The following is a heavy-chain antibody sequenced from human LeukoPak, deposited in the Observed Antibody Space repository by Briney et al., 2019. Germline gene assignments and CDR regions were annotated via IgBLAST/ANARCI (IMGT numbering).Heavy chain of an antibody. Sequence: GGSLRLSCAASGFTFDDYGMGWVRQGPGKGLEWVSGINWNGGSTGYADSVKGRFTISRDNAKNSLYLQMTSLRAEDTAFYYCARGTETYYDSSGYYSYWGQGTLVTVSS. CDR3: ARGTETYYDSSGYYSY. CDR2: INWNGGST. V-gene: IGHV3-20*04. J-gene: IGHJ4*02. D-gene: IGHD3-22*01. CDR1: GFTFDDYG.